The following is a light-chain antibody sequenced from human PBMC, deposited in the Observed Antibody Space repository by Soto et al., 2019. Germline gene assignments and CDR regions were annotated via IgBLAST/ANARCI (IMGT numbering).Light chain of an antibody. J-gene: IGKJ2*01. Sequence: DIQMTQSPSSLSASVGDRVTITCQASQDIRNFLNWYQQKPGKAPKLLIYDASNLETGVPSRLSGSGSGTDITITISSLQPEYIATYYCQQYDIRPTFGQGTKLEIK. V-gene: IGKV1-33*01. CDR2: DAS. CDR3: QQYDIRPT. CDR1: QDIRNF.